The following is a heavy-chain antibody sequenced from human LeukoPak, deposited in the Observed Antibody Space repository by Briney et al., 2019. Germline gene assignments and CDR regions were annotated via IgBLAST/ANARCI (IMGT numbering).Heavy chain of an antibody. J-gene: IGHJ3*02. CDR1: GFTFSSYG. CDR2: ISYDGSNK. CDR3: AKDGLSSLGAFDI. D-gene: IGHD6-13*01. V-gene: IGHV3-30*18. Sequence: GRSLRLSCAASGFTFSSYGMHWVRQAPGKGLEWVAVISYDGSNKYYADSVKGRFTISRDNSKNTLYLQMNSLRAEDTAVYYCAKDGLSSLGAFDIWGQGTVVTVSS.